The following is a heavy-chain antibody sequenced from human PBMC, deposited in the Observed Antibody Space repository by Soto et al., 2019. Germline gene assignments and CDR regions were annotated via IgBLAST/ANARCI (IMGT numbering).Heavy chain of an antibody. Sequence: SETLSLTCAVSGDSVGNDNYYWSWIRQPPGKGLEWIGYIYYSGTTNYNSYLKSRLSLSVDMSKNQFSLKLASVTAADTAVYFCARSQRGRTAFTFDYWGQGALVTVSS. V-gene: IGHV4-61*01. CDR3: ARSQRGRTAFTFDY. D-gene: IGHD3-16*01. CDR2: IYYSGTT. J-gene: IGHJ4*02. CDR1: GDSVGNDNYY.